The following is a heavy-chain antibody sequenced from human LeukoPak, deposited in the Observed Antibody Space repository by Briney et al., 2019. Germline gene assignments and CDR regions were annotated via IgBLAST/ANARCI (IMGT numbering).Heavy chain of an antibody. V-gene: IGHV4-4*07. D-gene: IGHD3-16*01. Sequence: PSETLSLTCIVSGGSISDYFWSWIRQPAGKGLEWIGHMSTSGNTNYNPSLKSRVTMSLDTSKNQFPLKVNPVTAADTAVYYCARANYIWGSYVYWGQGTLVTVSS. CDR2: MSTSGNT. CDR3: ARANYIWGSYVY. J-gene: IGHJ4*02. CDR1: GGSISDYF.